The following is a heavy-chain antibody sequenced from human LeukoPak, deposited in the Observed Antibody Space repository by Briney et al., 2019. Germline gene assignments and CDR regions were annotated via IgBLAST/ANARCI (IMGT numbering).Heavy chain of an antibody. V-gene: IGHV4-39*01. CDR1: GGSITSSDYY. D-gene: IGHD3-22*01. CDR2: IYYSGIT. Sequence: PSETLSLTCTVSGGSITSSDYYWGWIRRPPGKGLEWIGSIYYSGITYYNPSLKSRVTISVDTSKNQFSLRLSSVTAADTAVYYCARHDAYYDSSGHYYSGYAFDIWGPGTMVTVSS. J-gene: IGHJ3*02. CDR3: ARHDAYYDSSGHYYSGYAFDI.